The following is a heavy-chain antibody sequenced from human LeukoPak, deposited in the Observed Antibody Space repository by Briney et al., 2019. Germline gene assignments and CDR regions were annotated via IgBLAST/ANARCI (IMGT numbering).Heavy chain of an antibody. J-gene: IGHJ5*02. CDR3: ARVSYYGSGSYFGWFDP. V-gene: IGHV1-46*01. CDR2: INPSGGST. Sequence: ASVKVSCKASGYTFTSYYMHWVRQAPGQGLEWMGIINPSGGSTSYAQKFQGRVTMTRDTSTSTVYMELSSLRSEDTAVYYCARVSYYGSGSYFGWFDPWGQGTLVTVSS. D-gene: IGHD3-10*01. CDR1: GYTFTSYY.